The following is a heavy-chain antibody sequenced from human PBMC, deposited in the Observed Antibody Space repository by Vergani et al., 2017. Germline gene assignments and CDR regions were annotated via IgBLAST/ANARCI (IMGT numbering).Heavy chain of an antibody. CDR3: ARGPPAXTTVTTLGDYYMDV. V-gene: IGHV4-59*01. J-gene: IGHJ6*03. Sequence: QVQLQESGPGLVKPSETLALTCTVSGGSISSYYWSWIRQPPGKGLEWIGYIYYSGSTNYNPSLKSRVTISVDTSKNQFSLKLSSVTAADTAVYYCARGPPAXTTVTTLGDYYMDVWGKGTTVTVSS. CDR2: IYYSGST. D-gene: IGHD4-17*01. CDR1: GGSISSYY.